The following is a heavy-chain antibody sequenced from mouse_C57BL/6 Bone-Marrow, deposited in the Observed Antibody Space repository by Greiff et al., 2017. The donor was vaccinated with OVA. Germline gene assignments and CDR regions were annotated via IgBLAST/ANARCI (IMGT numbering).Heavy chain of an antibody. V-gene: IGHV1-69*01. CDR1: GYTFTSYW. D-gene: IGHD1-1*01. Sequence: QVQLQQPGAELVMPGASVKLSCKASGYTFTSYWMHWVKQRPGQGLEWIGEIDPSDSYTNYNQKFKGKSTLTVDKSSSTAYMQLSSLTSEDSAVYYCARGDYGSSFPDWGQGTTLTVSS. CDR3: ARGDYGSSFPD. CDR2: IDPSDSYT. J-gene: IGHJ2*01.